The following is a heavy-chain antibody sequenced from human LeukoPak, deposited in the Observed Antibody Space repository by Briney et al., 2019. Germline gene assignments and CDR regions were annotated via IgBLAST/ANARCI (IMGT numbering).Heavy chain of an antibody. D-gene: IGHD2-2*01. CDR2: IHSSGST. CDR3: ARARTGCSSSVCYGIDY. V-gene: IGHV4-4*07. J-gene: IGHJ4*02. Sequence: SETLSLTCTVSGGSISSYYRSWIRQPAGKGLEWIGRIHSSGSTTYNPSLESRVTMSVHTSKNQFALRLTSVTAADTAVYYCARARTGCSSSVCYGIDYWGQGTRVTVSS. CDR1: GGSISSYY.